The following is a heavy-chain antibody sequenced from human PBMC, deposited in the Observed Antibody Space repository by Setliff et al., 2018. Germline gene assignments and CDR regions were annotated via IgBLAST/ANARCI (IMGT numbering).Heavy chain of an antibody. CDR1: GYTFTDFG. V-gene: IGHV1-18*01. Sequence: ASVKVSCKASGYTFTDFGINWVRQAPGQGLDWMGWISPYNGHTNYAQKLQGRVTLTTDTSTTTAYLELRSLTSDDTAVYYCSRLVRYCTTTTCQRASGDDYWGQGTLVTVSS. J-gene: IGHJ4*02. D-gene: IGHD2-8*01. CDR2: ISPYNGHT. CDR3: SRLVRYCTTTTCQRASGDDY.